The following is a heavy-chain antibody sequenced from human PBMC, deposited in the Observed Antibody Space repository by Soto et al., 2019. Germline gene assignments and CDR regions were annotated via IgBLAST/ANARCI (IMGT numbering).Heavy chain of an antibody. D-gene: IGHD3-10*01. CDR1: GWSFSGYY. J-gene: IGHJ3*02. V-gene: IGHV4-34*01. CDR3: ARASLWFGELSGDAFDI. Sequence: SETLSLTCAFYGWSFSGYYWSWIRQPPGKGLEWIGEINHSGSTNYNPSLKSRVTISVDTSKNQFSLKLSSVTAADTAVYYCARASLWFGELSGDAFDIWGQGTMVTVSS. CDR2: INHSGST.